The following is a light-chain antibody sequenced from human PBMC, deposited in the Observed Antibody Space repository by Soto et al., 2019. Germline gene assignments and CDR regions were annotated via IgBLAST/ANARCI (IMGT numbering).Light chain of an antibody. V-gene: IGKV3-20*01. Sequence: EIVLTQSPGTLSLSPGERATLSCRASQSVSSSCLAWYQQKPGQAPRLLIYGASSRATGIPDRFSGSGSGTDFTLTISRLEPEDFAVYYCQQYDNSPLTFGGGTKVEIK. CDR2: GAS. J-gene: IGKJ4*01. CDR1: QSVSSSC. CDR3: QQYDNSPLT.